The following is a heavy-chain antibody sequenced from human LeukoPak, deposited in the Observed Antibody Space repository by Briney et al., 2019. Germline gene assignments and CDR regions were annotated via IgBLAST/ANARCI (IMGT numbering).Heavy chain of an antibody. CDR1: GYSISSGYY. J-gene: IGHJ6*03. Sequence: SETLSLTCTVSGYSISSGYYWGWIRQPPGKGLEWIGTIYHSGSTYYNPSLKSRVIISVDTSKNQFSLKLSSVTAADTAVYYCARRAVPAAAHYYYYMDVWGKGTTVTVSS. V-gene: IGHV4-38-2*02. D-gene: IGHD2-2*01. CDR2: IYHSGST. CDR3: ARRAVPAAAHYYYYMDV.